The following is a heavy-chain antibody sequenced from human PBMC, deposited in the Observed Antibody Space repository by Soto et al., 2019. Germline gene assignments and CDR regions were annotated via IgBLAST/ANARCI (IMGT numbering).Heavy chain of an antibody. J-gene: IGHJ5*02. Sequence: SETLSLTCTVSGGSISSYYWSWIRQPPGKGLEWIGYIYYSGSTNYNPSLKSRVTISVDTSKNQFSLKLSSVTAADTAVYYCARDLSLYSSSWYGWFDPWGQGTLVTVSS. CDR2: IYYSGST. V-gene: IGHV4-59*01. CDR3: ARDLSLYSSSWYGWFDP. CDR1: GGSISSYY. D-gene: IGHD6-13*01.